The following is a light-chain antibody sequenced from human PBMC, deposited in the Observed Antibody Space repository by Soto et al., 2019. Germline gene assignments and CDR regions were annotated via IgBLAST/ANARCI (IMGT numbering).Light chain of an antibody. CDR1: QSIDSW. Sequence: DIQMIQSPSTLSASVGDRVTITCRASQSIDSWLAWYQQKPGKAPKLLIYKTSSLESGVPSRFSGSGSGTEFSLTIISLQPDDFATYYCQQYKSFSLTFGGGTRVEVK. J-gene: IGKJ4*01. CDR3: QQYKSFSLT. CDR2: KTS. V-gene: IGKV1-5*03.